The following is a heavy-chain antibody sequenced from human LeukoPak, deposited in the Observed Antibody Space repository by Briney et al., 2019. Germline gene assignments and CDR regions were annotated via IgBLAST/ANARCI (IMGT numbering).Heavy chain of an antibody. D-gene: IGHD3-16*01. CDR2: TYSDGTT. J-gene: IGHJ6*02. CDR3: ARDRVEVTTSLRGGVKRTVTDYYGMDV. V-gene: IGHV3-53*05. Sequence: GSLILSCGASGFTVINNHMSWVRQAPGKGLEWVSITYSDGTTYYADSVKGRFTISRDNSRNTLYVQMSSLRAEDTAVYFCARDRVEVTTSLRGGVKRTVTDYYGMDVWGQGTTVTVSS. CDR1: GFTVINNH.